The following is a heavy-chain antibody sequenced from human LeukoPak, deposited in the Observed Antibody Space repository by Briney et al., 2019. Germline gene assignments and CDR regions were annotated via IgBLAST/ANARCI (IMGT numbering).Heavy chain of an antibody. V-gene: IGHV3-9*01. CDR3: AKDMTPGVAAAGTF. Sequence: GGSLRLSCAASGFTFDDYAMHWVRQAPGKGLEWVSGISWNSGSIGYADSVKGRFTISRDNAKNSLYLQMNSLRAEDTALYYCAKDMTPGVAAAGTFGGQGTLVTVSS. CDR2: ISWNSGSI. CDR1: GFTFDDYA. J-gene: IGHJ4*02. D-gene: IGHD6-13*01.